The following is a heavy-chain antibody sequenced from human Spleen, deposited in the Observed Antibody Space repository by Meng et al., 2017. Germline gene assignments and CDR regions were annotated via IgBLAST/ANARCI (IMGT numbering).Heavy chain of an antibody. CDR2: INHSGST. D-gene: IGHD4-11*01. CDR3: ARGPTTMAHDFDY. Sequence: QVQLQQWGAGLLKPSETLSLTCVVSGGSVSDYYWSWIRQPPGKGLEWIGEINHSGSTNYNPSLESRATISVDTSQNNLSLKLSSVTAADSAVYYCARGPTTMAHDFDYWGRGTLVTVSS. V-gene: IGHV4-34*01. CDR1: GGSVSDYY. J-gene: IGHJ4*02.